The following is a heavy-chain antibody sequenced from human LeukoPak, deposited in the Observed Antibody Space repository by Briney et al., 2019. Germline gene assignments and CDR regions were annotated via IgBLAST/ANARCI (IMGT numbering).Heavy chain of an antibody. Sequence: GGSLRLSCAASGFTFSSSVMSWVSQAPGKGLEWVSGISNSGSITYYADSVKGRFTISRDSSKNMLYLQMNSLRAEDTAVYYCAKGSFWGQGTLVTVSS. V-gene: IGHV3-23*01. CDR3: AKGSF. J-gene: IGHJ4*02. CDR2: ISNSGSIT. CDR1: GFTFSSSV.